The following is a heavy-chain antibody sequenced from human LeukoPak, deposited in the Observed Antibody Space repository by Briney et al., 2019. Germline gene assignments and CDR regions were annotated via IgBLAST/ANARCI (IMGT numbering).Heavy chain of an antibody. Sequence: PGGSLRLSCTGSGFTFSNYAMMWVRQAPGKGPEWVSDIRGGGGRTFYADSVKGRFTISRDNSKHTLFLQMNSLRAEDTAVYYCARDPNGDYIGAFDMWGPGTMVTVSS. CDR3: ARDPNGDYIGAFDM. J-gene: IGHJ3*02. D-gene: IGHD4-17*01. V-gene: IGHV3-23*01. CDR2: IRGGGGRT. CDR1: GFTFSNYA.